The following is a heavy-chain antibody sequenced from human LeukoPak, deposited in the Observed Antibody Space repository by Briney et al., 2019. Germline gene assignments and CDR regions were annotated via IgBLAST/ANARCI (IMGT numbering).Heavy chain of an antibody. J-gene: IGHJ4*02. Sequence: GGSLRLSCAASGFTFSSYSMNWVRQAPGKGLEWVSSISSSSSYIYYADSVKGRFTISRDNAKNSLYLQMNSLRAEDTAVYYCARGPKLGGYSYGPIDYWGQGTLSPSPQ. CDR3: ARGPKLGGYSYGPIDY. V-gene: IGHV3-21*01. CDR1: GFTFSSYS. CDR2: ISSSSSYI. D-gene: IGHD5-18*01.